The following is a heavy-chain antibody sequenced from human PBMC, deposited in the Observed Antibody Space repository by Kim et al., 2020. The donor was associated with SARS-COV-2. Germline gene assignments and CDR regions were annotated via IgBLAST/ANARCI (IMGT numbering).Heavy chain of an antibody. D-gene: IGHD5-12*01. CDR1: GFTFSSYS. CDR3: ASSKNPIVATIRGYYYYGMDV. CDR2: ISSSSSYI. J-gene: IGHJ6*02. V-gene: IGHV3-21*01. Sequence: GGSLRLSCAASGFTFSSYSMNWVRQAPGKGLEWVSSISSSSSYIYYADSVKGRFTISRDNAKNSLYLQMNSLRAEDTAVYYCASSKNPIVATIRGYYYYGMDVWGQGTTVTVSS.